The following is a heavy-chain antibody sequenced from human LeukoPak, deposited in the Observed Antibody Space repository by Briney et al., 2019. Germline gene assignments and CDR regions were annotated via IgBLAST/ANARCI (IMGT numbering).Heavy chain of an antibody. D-gene: IGHD3-22*01. CDR1: GGSISSYY. V-gene: IGHV4-59*01. Sequence: PSETLSLTCTVSGGSISSYYWSWIRRPPGKGLEWIGYIYYSGSTNYNPSLKSRVTISVDTSKNQFSLKLSSVTAADTAVYYCARGVPYYNDSSGYYRYYFDYWGQGTLVTVSS. J-gene: IGHJ4*02. CDR3: ARGVPYYNDSSGYYRYYFDY. CDR2: IYYSGST.